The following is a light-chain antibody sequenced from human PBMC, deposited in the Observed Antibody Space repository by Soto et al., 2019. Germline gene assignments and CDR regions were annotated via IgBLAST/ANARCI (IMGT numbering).Light chain of an antibody. Sequence: EIVLTQSPGTLSLSPGERAALSCRASQSMKTEYLAWYQQKPGQAPRLLIHGASSRATGIPDRFSGSGSGTDFTLTISRLEPEDFAVYYCQVYGSFFGSGTNVDVK. CDR3: QVYGSF. V-gene: IGKV3-20*01. CDR2: GAS. CDR1: QSMKTEY. J-gene: IGKJ3*01.